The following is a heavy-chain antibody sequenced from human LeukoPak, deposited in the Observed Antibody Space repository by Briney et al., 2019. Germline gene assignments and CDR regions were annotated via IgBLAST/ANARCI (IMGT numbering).Heavy chain of an antibody. J-gene: IGHJ3*01. CDR3: TKERNAFDV. V-gene: IGHV3-30*02. CDR2: IKYDGTYQ. CDR1: GFTFGAYD. Sequence: GGSLRLSCVASGFTFGAYDIHWVRQAPGKGLEWVASIKYDGTYQYYADSAKGRFTISRDDSKNTLYLQMSSLRVEDTAIYYCTKERNAFDVWGQGTMVTVSS.